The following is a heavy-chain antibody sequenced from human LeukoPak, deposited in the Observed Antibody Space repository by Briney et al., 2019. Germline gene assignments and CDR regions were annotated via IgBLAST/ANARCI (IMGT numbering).Heavy chain of an antibody. V-gene: IGHV4-59*01. Sequence: SETLSLTCTVSGGSISSYYWSWIRQPPGKGLEWIGYIYFSGSTNYNPSLKSRVTISVDTSKNQFSLKLSSVTAADTAVYYCARAHCSSTSCHRYDYWGQGTLVTVSS. CDR2: IYFSGST. CDR3: ARAHCSSTSCHRYDY. J-gene: IGHJ4*02. D-gene: IGHD2-2*01. CDR1: GGSISSYY.